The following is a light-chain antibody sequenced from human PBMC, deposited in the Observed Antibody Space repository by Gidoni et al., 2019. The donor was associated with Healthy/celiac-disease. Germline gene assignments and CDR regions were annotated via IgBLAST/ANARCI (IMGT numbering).Light chain of an antibody. Sequence: DIQMTQSPSTLSASVGDRVTITCRASQSISSWLAWYQQKPGKAPKLLIYKAYSLESGVPSRFSGSGSGTEFTLTISSLQPDDFATYYCQQYNSYSLTFGGXTKVEIK. J-gene: IGKJ4*01. CDR3: QQYNSYSLT. CDR2: KAY. V-gene: IGKV1-5*03. CDR1: QSISSW.